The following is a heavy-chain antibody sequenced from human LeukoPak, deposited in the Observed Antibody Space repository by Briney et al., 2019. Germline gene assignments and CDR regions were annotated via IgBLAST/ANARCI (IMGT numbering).Heavy chain of an antibody. CDR2: MNEYGSEI. J-gene: IGHJ4*02. V-gene: IGHV3-7*03. CDR3: TGPFGQLTFFDY. CDR1: GFIFRDLS. Sequence: GGSLRLSCSVSGFIFRDLSMSWVRQAPGKGLEWVAKMNEYGSEIFYVDSVKGRFTISRDNGKNSLYLQINSLKTEDTAVYYCTGPFGQLTFFDYWGQGTLVTVSS. D-gene: IGHD3-10*01.